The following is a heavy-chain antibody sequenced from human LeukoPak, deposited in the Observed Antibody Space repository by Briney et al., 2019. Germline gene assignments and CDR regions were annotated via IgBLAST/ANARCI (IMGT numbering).Heavy chain of an antibody. V-gene: IGHV3-64*04. J-gene: IGHJ4*02. CDR3: AKHFDIVVVIAFFDY. CDR2: IISNGEST. CDR1: GFTFSGYA. Sequence: GGSLRLSCSASGFTFSGYAMHWVRQAPGKGLEYVSAIISNGESTYYADSVKGRFTISRDNSKNTLYLQMNSLRAEDTAVYYCAKHFDIVVVIAFFDYWGQGTLVTVSS. D-gene: IGHD3-22*01.